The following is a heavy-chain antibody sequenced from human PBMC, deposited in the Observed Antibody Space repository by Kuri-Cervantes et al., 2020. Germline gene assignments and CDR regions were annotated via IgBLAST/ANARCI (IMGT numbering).Heavy chain of an antibody. V-gene: IGHV3-13*01. CDR3: ARGYYDSSGYWIKGAFDI. CDR2: IGTAGDT. CDR1: GFTFSSYD. D-gene: IGHD3-22*01. Sequence: GESLKISCAASGFTFSSYDMHWVRQATGKGLEWVSAIGTAGDTYYPGSVKGRFTISRDNAKNSLYLQMNSLRGEDTAVYYCARGYYDSSGYWIKGAFDIWGQGTMVTVSS. J-gene: IGHJ3*02.